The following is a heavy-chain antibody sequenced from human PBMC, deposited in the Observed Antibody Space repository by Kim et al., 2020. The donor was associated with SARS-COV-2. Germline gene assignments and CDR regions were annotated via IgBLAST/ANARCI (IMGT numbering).Heavy chain of an antibody. CDR3: AIDRRTTIFGVVLPLDYYG. D-gene: IGHD3-3*01. J-gene: IGHJ6*01. CDR2: ISAYNGNT. CDR1: GYTFTNYV. Sequence: ASVKVSCNASGYTFTNYVINWVRQAPGQGLEWMGWISAYNGNTNYAQKLQGRVTMNTDTSTSTAYMELRSLRSDDTAVYYCAIDRRTTIFGVVLPLDYYG. V-gene: IGHV1-18*01.